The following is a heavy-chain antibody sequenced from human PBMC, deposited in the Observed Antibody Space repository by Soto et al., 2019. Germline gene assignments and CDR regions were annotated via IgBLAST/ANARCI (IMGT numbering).Heavy chain of an antibody. CDR3: ARGDCSGGSCYNY. J-gene: IGHJ4*02. CDR1: GFTFTSSA. D-gene: IGHD2-15*01. Sequence: SVKVSCKASGFTFTSSAVQWVRQARGQRLEWIGWVVVGSGNTNYAQKFQERVTITRDTSTSTVYMELSSLRSEDTAVYYCARGDCSGGSCYNYWGQGPLVTVSS. V-gene: IGHV1-58*01. CDR2: VVVGSGNT.